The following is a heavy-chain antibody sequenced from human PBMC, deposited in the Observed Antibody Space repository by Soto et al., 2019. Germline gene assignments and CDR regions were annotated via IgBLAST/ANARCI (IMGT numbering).Heavy chain of an antibody. D-gene: IGHD5-18*01. J-gene: IGHJ5*02. CDR1: GFTFSSYA. Sequence: EVQLLESGAGLVQPGGSLRLSCAASGFTFSSYAMSWVRQAPGKGLEWVSAITGSGGSTYYADSVKGRFTISRDNSKSTLYLQMSSLRAEDTAVYYCAKDLTVEDTAMVTWGQGTLVTVSS. CDR2: ITGSGGST. V-gene: IGHV3-23*01. CDR3: AKDLTVEDTAMVT.